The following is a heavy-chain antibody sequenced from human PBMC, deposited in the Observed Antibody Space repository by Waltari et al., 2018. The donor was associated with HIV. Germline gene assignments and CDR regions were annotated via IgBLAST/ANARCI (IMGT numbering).Heavy chain of an antibody. V-gene: IGHV3-23*01. CDR2: LRGSGGPA. CDR1: GFTFSNYV. Sequence: EVQLLESGGVLVQPGGSLRLSCAASGFTFSNYVMNWVRQAPGKGLGWVLTLRGSGGPAVYADSVQGRFTVSRDDSRNMLYLQMNSLRAEDTAIYYCAKNLYDNSRGPEFDYWGQGTLVTVSS. J-gene: IGHJ4*02. CDR3: AKNLYDNSRGPEFDY. D-gene: IGHD3-22*01.